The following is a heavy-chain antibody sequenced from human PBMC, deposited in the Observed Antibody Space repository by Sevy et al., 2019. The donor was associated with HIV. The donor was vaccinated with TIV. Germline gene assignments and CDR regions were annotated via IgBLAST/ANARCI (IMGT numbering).Heavy chain of an antibody. Sequence: QLGGSLRLSCSASGFTFSSYAMHWVRQAPGKGLEYVSAISSNGGSTYYADSVKGRFTISRDNSKNTLYLQMSSLRAEDTAVYYCVKTYYDILTGLSHIYDAFDIWGQGTMVTVSS. V-gene: IGHV3-64D*06. CDR3: VKTYYDILTGLSHIYDAFDI. CDR2: ISSNGGST. D-gene: IGHD3-9*01. CDR1: GFTFSSYA. J-gene: IGHJ3*02.